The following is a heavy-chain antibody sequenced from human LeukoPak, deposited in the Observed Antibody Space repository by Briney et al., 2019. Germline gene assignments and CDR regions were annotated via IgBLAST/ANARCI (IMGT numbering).Heavy chain of an antibody. V-gene: IGHV4-59*01. CDR2: MYYHGYT. J-gene: IGHJ5*02. D-gene: IGHD6-13*01. Sequence: PSETLSLTCTVSGGCSGAIRSYYWTWVRQPPGKGLEWIGHMYYHGYTHYNPSLKSRITISIDTSKSQFSLNLSSVTDADTAVYYCARAAAGLGNWFDPWGQGTLVTVSS. CDR3: ARAAAGLGNWFDP. CDR1: GGCSGAIRSYY.